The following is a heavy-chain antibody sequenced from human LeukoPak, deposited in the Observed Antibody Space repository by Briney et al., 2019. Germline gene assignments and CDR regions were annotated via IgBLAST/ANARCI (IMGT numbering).Heavy chain of an antibody. J-gene: IGHJ5*02. V-gene: IGHV3-48*02. Sequence: GGSLRLSCAASGFTFSNYSMTWVRQAPGKGLEWVSYISSSSSTIYYADSVKGRFTISRDNAKNSLYLQMNSLRDEDTAVYYCARGPWPLEWLLNWFDPWGQGTLVTVSS. D-gene: IGHD3-3*01. CDR2: ISSSSSTI. CDR1: GFTFSNYS. CDR3: ARGPWPLEWLLNWFDP.